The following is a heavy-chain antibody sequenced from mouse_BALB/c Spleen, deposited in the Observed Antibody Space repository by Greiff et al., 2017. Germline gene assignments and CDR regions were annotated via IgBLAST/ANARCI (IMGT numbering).Heavy chain of an antibody. J-gene: IGHJ3*01. CDR2: INSNGGST. CDR1: GFTFSSYG. Sequence: EVQRVESGGGLVQPGGSRKLSCAASGFTFSSYGMSWVRQTPDKRLELVATINSNGGSTYYPDSVKGRFTISRDNAKNTLYLQMSSLKSEDTAMYYCARDGRAFAYWGQGTLVTVSA. CDR3: ARDGRAFAY. V-gene: IGHV5-6-3*01.